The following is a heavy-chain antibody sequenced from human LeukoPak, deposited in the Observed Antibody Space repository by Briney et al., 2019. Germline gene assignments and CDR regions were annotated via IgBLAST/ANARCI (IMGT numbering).Heavy chain of an antibody. Sequence: SETLSLTCAVYGGSFSGYYWSWIRQPPGKRLEWIWEINHIVSTTYNPSLTTRVTISVDTSKNQSPLKLSSVTAAHPAVSYCATHALSITMVRGDFDYWGQGTLVTVSS. V-gene: IGHV4-34*01. CDR3: ATHALSITMVRGDFDY. J-gene: IGHJ4*02. CDR2: INHIVST. CDR1: GGSFSGYY. D-gene: IGHD3-10*01.